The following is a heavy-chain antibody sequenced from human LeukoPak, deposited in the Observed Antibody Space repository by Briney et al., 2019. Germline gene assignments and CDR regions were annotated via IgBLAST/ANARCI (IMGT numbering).Heavy chain of an antibody. D-gene: IGHD1-7*01. CDR2: ISGSGGST. J-gene: IGHJ4*02. CDR1: GFTFSSYA. V-gene: IGHV3-23*01. Sequence: SGGSLRLSCAASGFTFSSYAMSWVRQAPGKGLEWVSAISGSGGSTYYADSVKGRFTISRDNSKNTLYLQMNSLRAEDTAVYYCAKDPRAYNRNYEEDWGQGTLVTVSS. CDR3: AKDPRAYNRNYEED.